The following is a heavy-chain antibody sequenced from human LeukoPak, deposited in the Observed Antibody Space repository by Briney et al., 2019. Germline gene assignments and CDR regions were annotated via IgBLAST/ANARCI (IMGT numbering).Heavy chain of an antibody. D-gene: IGHD3-9*01. V-gene: IGHV4-39*07. CDR3: ARSTYFDWLLRKENAFDI. J-gene: IGHJ3*02. Sequence: SETLSLTCTVSGGSISSSSYYWGWIRQPPGKGLEWIGSIYHSGSTYYNPSLKSRVTISVDTSKNQFSLKLSSVTAADTAVYYCARSTYFDWLLRKENAFDIWGQGTMVTVSS. CDR2: IYHSGST. CDR1: GGSISSSSYY.